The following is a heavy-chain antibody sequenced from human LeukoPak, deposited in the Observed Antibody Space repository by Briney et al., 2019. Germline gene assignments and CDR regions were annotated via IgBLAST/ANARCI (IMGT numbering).Heavy chain of an antibody. CDR3: ASIIGDYDYYYYGMDV. V-gene: IGHV1-18*01. J-gene: IGHJ6*02. CDR2: ISAYNGNS. Sequence: AAVKVSCKASGYTFTSYDISWVRQAPGQGLEWMGWISAYNGNSNYAQKLQGRVTMTTDTSTSTAYMELRSLRSDDTAVYYCASIIGDYDYYYYGMDVWGQGTTVTVS. CDR1: GYTFTSYD. D-gene: IGHD4-17*01.